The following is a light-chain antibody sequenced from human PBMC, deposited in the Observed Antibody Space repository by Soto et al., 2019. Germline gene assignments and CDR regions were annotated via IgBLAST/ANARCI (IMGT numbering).Light chain of an antibody. CDR1: QSVSSSY. Sequence: IVLTQSPGTLSLSPWERATLSCRASQSVSSSYLAWYQQKPGQAPRLLIYGASSRATGIPDRFSGSGSGTDFTLTIRRLEPEDFAVYYCQQYGSSRTFGQGTKVDIK. J-gene: IGKJ1*01. CDR2: GAS. CDR3: QQYGSSRT. V-gene: IGKV3-20*01.